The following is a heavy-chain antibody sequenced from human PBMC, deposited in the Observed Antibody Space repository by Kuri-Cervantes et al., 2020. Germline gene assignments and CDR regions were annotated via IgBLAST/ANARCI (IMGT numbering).Heavy chain of an antibody. CDR3: ARDNRGYSSAWFDP. CDR2: ISWNSGST. V-gene: IGHV3-9*01. Sequence: SLKISCAASGFTFDDYAMHWVRQAPGKGLEWGSGISWNSGSTGYADSVKGRFTISRDNAKNSLYLQMNSLRAEDTALYHCARDNRGYSSAWFDPWGQGTLVTVSS. D-gene: IGHD6-25*01. CDR1: GFTFDDYA. J-gene: IGHJ5*02.